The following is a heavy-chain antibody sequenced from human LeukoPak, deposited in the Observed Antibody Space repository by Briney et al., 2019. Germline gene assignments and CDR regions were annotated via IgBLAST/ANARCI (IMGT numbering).Heavy chain of an antibody. CDR2: IYTSGTT. V-gene: IGHV4-61*02. CDR3: ARDHPHYYYDTSGYYDY. CDR1: GGSINSGAYY. D-gene: IGHD3-22*01. Sequence: SQTLSLTCTVSGGSINSGAYYWSWIRQPAGKGLEWIGRIYTSGTTNYNPSLKSRLTILTDTSKNQFSLKLSSVTAADTAVYYCARDHPHYYYDTSGYYDYWGQGILVTVSS. J-gene: IGHJ4*02.